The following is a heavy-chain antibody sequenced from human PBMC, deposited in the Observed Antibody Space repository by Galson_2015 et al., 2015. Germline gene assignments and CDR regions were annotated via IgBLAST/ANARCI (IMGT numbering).Heavy chain of an antibody. V-gene: IGHV2-5*02. J-gene: IGHJ6*02. D-gene: IGHD6-13*01. CDR1: GFSLSTSGVG. Sequence: PALVKPTQTLTLTCTFSGFSLSTSGVGVGWIRQPPGKALEWLALIYWDDDKRYSPSLKSRLTITKDTSKNQVVLTMTNMDPVDTATYYCARSWHQQRPGRRGYYYGMDVWGQGTPVTVSS. CDR2: IYWDDDK. CDR3: ARSWHQQRPGRRGYYYGMDV.